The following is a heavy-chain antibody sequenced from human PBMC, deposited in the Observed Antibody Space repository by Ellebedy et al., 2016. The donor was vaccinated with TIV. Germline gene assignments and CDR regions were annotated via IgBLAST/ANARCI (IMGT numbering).Heavy chain of an antibody. CDR3: AGERASWNFYYHYFMDV. Sequence: AASVKVSCKASGYTFTIHYFHWLRQAPGQGLEWVGMIDPRGGTANYTQSLQGRVIITRATSTSTVYMDLSSLTSDDTAVYYCAGERASWNFYYHYFMDVWGKGTTVTVSS. D-gene: IGHD1-1*01. CDR1: GYTFTIHY. V-gene: IGHV1-46*01. CDR2: IDPRGGTA. J-gene: IGHJ6*03.